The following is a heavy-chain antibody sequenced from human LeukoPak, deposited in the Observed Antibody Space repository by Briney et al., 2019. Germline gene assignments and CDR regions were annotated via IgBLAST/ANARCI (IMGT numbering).Heavy chain of an antibody. CDR2: ISGSGGST. CDR1: GFTFSSYS. CDR3: ACEGGNSSSWYHHYYYYYGMDV. Sequence: GGSLRLSCAASGFTFSSYSMSWVRQAPGKGLEWVSAISGSGGSTYYADSVKGRFTISRDNSKDTLYLQMNSLRAEDTAVYYCACEGGNSSSWYHHYYYYYGMDVWGQGTTVTVSS. J-gene: IGHJ6*02. V-gene: IGHV3-23*01. D-gene: IGHD6-13*01.